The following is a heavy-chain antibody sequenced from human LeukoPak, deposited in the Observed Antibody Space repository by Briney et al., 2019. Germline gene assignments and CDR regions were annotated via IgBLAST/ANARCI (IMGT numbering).Heavy chain of an antibody. V-gene: IGHV3-23*01. CDR3: AKSGMVRGVRYFDY. J-gene: IGHJ4*02. CDR2: ISGSGGST. D-gene: IGHD3-10*01. Sequence: GGSLRLSCAASGFTFSSYAMSWVRQAPGKGLGWVSAISGSGGSTYYADSVKGRFTISRDNSKNTLYLQMNSLRAEDTAVYYCAKSGMVRGVRYFDYWGQGTLVTVSS. CDR1: GFTFSSYA.